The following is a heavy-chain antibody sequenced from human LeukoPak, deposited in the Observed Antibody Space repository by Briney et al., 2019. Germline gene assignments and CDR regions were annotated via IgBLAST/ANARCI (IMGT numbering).Heavy chain of an antibody. CDR1: GFTFSSYS. J-gene: IGHJ4*02. CDR2: ISSSSSYI. V-gene: IGHV3-21*01. Sequence: PGGSLRLSCAASGFTFSSYSMNWVRQAPGKGLEWVSSISSSSSYIYYAESVKGRFTISRDNAKNSLYLQMNSLGAEDTAVYYCARDQWTSFWEPEYYFDYWGQGTLVTVSS. D-gene: IGHD1-26*01. CDR3: ARDQWTSFWEPEYYFDY.